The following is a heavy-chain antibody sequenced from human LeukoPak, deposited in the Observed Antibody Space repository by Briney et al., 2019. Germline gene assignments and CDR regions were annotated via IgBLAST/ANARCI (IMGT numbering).Heavy chain of an antibody. V-gene: IGHV3-23*01. CDR1: GLTFSSYA. CDR2: ISGSSGST. Sequence: PGGSLRLSCAASGLTFSSYAMSWVRQAPGKGLEWVSAISGSSGSTYYADSVKGRFTISRDNSKNTLYLQMNSLRAEDTAVYYCAKIHDYGDYGPLGYWGQGTLVTVSS. J-gene: IGHJ4*02. CDR3: AKIHDYGDYGPLGY. D-gene: IGHD4-17*01.